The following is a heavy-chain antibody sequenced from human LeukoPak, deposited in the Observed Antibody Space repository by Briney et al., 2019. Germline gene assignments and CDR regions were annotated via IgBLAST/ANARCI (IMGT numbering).Heavy chain of an antibody. J-gene: IGHJ4*02. Sequence: SETLSLTCTVSGGSISSGDYYWSWIRQPPGKGLEWIGEINHSGSTNYNPSLKSRVTISVDTSKNQFSLKLSSVTAADTAVYYCARGLSAAPPGRYWGQGTLVTVSS. V-gene: IGHV4-39*07. D-gene: IGHD6-13*01. CDR3: ARGLSAAPPGRY. CDR1: GGSISSGDYY. CDR2: INHSGST.